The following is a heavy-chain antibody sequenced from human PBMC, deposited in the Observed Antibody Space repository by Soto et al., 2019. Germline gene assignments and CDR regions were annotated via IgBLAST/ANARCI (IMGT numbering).Heavy chain of an antibody. CDR3: ARAIRYDILTGYYRYFDY. Sequence: PSETLSLTCTVSGGSISSGDFYWSWIRQPPGKGLEWIGYMYYSGSTYYNPSLKSRVTISVDTSKNQFSLKLSSVTAADTAVYYCARAIRYDILTGYYRYFDYWGQGTLVTVSS. J-gene: IGHJ4*02. CDR2: MYYSGST. V-gene: IGHV4-30-4*01. CDR1: GGSISSGDFY. D-gene: IGHD3-9*01.